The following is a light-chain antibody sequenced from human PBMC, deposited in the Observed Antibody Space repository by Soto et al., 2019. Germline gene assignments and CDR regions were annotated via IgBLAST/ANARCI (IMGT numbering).Light chain of an antibody. CDR3: CSYAGSSTSP. J-gene: IGLJ2*01. V-gene: IGLV2-23*02. CDR2: EVS. Sequence: QSSLTQPASVFGSPGQSITISCTGTSSDVGSYNLVSWYQQHPGKAPKLMIYEVSKRPSGVSNRFSGSKSGNTASLTISGLQAEDEADYYCCSYAGSSTSPFGGVTKVPVL. CDR1: SSDVGSYNL.